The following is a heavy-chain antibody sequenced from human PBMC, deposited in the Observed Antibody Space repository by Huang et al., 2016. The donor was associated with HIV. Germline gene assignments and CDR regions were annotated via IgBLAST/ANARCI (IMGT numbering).Heavy chain of an antibody. CDR1: GGSFSAYQ. D-gene: IGHD3-22*01. CDR2: ISHSGSP. CDR3: ARGPNYYDSSDREAFDI. V-gene: IGHV4-34*01. Sequence: QVQLQQRGAGLLKPSETLSLSCAVYGGSFSAYQWTWIRQPPGKGLEWIGEISHSGSPNYNPALKSRVTISVDTSKNQFSLKVTAVTAADTAIYYCARGPNYYDSSDREAFDIWGQGTMVTVSS. J-gene: IGHJ3*02.